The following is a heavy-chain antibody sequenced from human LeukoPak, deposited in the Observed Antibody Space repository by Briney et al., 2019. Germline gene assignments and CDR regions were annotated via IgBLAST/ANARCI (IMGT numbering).Heavy chain of an antibody. CDR2: IYYSGST. CDR3: VRVGGDSYCSSTSCYHYFDY. CDR1: GGSISSYY. J-gene: IGHJ4*02. V-gene: IGHV4-59*01. D-gene: IGHD2-2*01. Sequence: SETLSLTCTVSGGSISSYYWSWIRQPPGKGLEWIGYIYYSGSTNYNPSLKSRVTISVDLSTNQFSLKLSSVTAADRAVYYCVRVGGDSYCSSTSCYHYFDYWGQGTLVTASS.